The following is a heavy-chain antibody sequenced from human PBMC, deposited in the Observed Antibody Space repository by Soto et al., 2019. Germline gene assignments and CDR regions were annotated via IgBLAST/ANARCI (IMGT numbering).Heavy chain of an antibody. D-gene: IGHD6-13*01. CDR1: GYTFTSYG. CDR3: ARERRGSSSYYFDY. CDR2: ISAYNGNT. J-gene: IGHJ4*02. Sequence: GASVKGSCKASGYTFTSYGISWVRQAPGQGLEWMGWISAYNGNTNYAQKLQGRVTMTTDTSTSTAYMELRSLRSDDTAVYYCARERRGSSSYYFDYWGQGTLVTVSS. V-gene: IGHV1-18*04.